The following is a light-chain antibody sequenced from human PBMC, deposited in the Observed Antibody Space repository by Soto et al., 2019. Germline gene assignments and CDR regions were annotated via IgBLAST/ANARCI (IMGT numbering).Light chain of an antibody. CDR1: NSDVGSSVY. J-gene: IGLJ1*01. CDR2: EVN. CDR3: SSYTSSRSLDYV. V-gene: IGLV2-14*01. Sequence: QSALTQPASVSGSPGQSISFSCAGSNSDVGSSVYVSWYRQHPGKAPQLIIYEVNKRPSGVSNRFSGTKSGNTASLTISGLQAEDEADYYCSSYTSSRSLDYVFGTGTKVTVL.